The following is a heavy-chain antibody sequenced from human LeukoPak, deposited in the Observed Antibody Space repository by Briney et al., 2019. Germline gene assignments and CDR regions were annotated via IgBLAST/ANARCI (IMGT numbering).Heavy chain of an antibody. CDR3: ATHTVTTGVFDY. Sequence: ASVKVSCKASGYTFTSYDINWVRQATGQGLEWMGWMNPNSGNTGYAQKFQGRVTMTRNTSISTAYMELSSLRSEDTAVYYCATHTVTTGVFDYWGQGTLVTVSS. V-gene: IGHV1-8*01. J-gene: IGHJ4*02. D-gene: IGHD4-17*01. CDR1: GYTFTSYD. CDR2: MNPNSGNT.